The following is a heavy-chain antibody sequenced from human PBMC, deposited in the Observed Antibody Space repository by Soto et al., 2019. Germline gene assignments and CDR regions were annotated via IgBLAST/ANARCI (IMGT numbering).Heavy chain of an antibody. CDR3: ARLSPGDVYYYYGMDV. CDR1: GYSFTSYW. CDR2: IDPSDSYT. J-gene: IGHJ6*02. Sequence: PGESLKISCKGFGYSFTSYWISWGRQLPGKGLEWMGRIDPSDSYTNYSPSFQGHVTISADKSISTAYLQWSSLKASDTAMYYCARLSPGDVYYYYGMDVWGQGTTVTVSS. V-gene: IGHV5-10-1*01. D-gene: IGHD4-17*01.